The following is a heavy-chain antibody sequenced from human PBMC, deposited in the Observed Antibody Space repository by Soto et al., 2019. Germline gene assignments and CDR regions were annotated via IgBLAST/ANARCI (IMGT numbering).Heavy chain of an antibody. CDR3: ARRAFGSSRSFDI. Sequence: VQLLESGGDLVHPGGSLRLSCAASGFAFSSYPMSWVRQAPERGLEWVSGISDSGGLTYNADSVKGRFTISRDNSKNTLYLQMNSLRAEDTALYYCARRAFGSSRSFDIWGQGTMVTVSS. CDR2: ISDSGGLT. D-gene: IGHD6-6*01. CDR1: GFAFSSYP. V-gene: IGHV3-23*01. J-gene: IGHJ3*02.